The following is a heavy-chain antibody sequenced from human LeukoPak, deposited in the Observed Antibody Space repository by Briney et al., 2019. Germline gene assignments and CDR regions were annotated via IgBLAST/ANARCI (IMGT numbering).Heavy chain of an antibody. CDR3: ATMEQHGSWFDP. V-gene: IGHV1-24*01. Sequence: ASVKVSCKVSGYTLTELSMHWVRQAPGKGLEWMGGFDPEDGETIYAQKFQRRVTMTEDASTDTAYMELSSLRSEDTAVYYCATMEQHGSWFDPWGQGTLVTVSS. CDR1: GYTLTELS. CDR2: FDPEDGET. D-gene: IGHD6-13*01. J-gene: IGHJ5*02.